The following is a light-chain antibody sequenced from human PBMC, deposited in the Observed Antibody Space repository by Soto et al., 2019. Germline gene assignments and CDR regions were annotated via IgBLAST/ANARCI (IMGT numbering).Light chain of an antibody. CDR2: GPS. V-gene: IGKV3D-15*01. CDR1: RSVSSN. CDR3: QQYKNWPAIT. Sequence: EIVMTQSPATLSVSPGERATLSCRASRSVSSNLAWYQQKPGQAPRLLIYGPSTRATGIPARFSGSGSGTEFTLTISSLQSEEFAIYYCQQYKNWPAITFGQGTRLEIK. J-gene: IGKJ5*01.